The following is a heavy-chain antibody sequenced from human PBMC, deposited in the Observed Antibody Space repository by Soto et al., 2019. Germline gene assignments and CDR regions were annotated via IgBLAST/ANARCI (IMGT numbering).Heavy chain of an antibody. CDR3: ARDYSSYGPFDY. J-gene: IGHJ4*02. CDR1: GFTFSTYG. Sequence: SGFTFSTYGMHWVRQAPGKGLEWVAVISYDGSNKYYADSVKGRFTISRDNSKNTLYLQMNSLRAEDTAVYYCARDYSSYGPFDYWGQGTLVNVSS. V-gene: IGHV3-33*05. D-gene: IGHD5-18*01. CDR2: ISYDGSNK.